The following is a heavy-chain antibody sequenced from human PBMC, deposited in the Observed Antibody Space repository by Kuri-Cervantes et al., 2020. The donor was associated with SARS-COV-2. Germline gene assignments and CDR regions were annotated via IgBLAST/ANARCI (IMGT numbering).Heavy chain of an antibody. CDR2: ISFDGSKQ. V-gene: IGHV3-30*03. Sequence: GGSLRLSCAASGFTFSNYGMHWVRQAPGKGLEWVAVISFDGSKQYYADSVKGRFTISRDNTKNSLYLQMNSLRAEDTAVYYCARDEYSGDIVAPDYWGQGTLVTVSS. CDR1: GFTFSNYG. CDR3: ARDEYSGDIVAPDY. J-gene: IGHJ4*02. D-gene: IGHD2-15*01.